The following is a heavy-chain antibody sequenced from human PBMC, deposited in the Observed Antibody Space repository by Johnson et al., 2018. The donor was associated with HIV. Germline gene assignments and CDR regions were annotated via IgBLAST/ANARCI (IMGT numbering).Heavy chain of an antibody. Sequence: QVQLVESGGGVVQPGGSLRLSCAASGFTFRNYGMSWVRQAPGKGLEWVAVILYDGSERNYADSVKGRFTISRDSSKNTLCLEMNGLRAEDTAVYYFARDVTGSDAFDIWGYGTMVTVSS. D-gene: IGHD1-26*01. CDR3: ARDVTGSDAFDI. J-gene: IGHJ3*02. CDR1: GFTFRNYG. CDR2: ILYDGSER. V-gene: IGHV3-33*01.